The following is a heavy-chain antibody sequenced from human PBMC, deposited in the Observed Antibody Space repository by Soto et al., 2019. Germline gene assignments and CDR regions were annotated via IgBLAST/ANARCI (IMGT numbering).Heavy chain of an antibody. J-gene: IGHJ4*02. Sequence: SETLSLTCTVSGGSISSSSYYCGWIRQPPGKGLEWIGSIYYSGSTYYNPSLKSRVTISVDTSKNQFSLKLSSVTAADTAVYYCATDYGSGSPTFDYWGQGTLVTVSS. D-gene: IGHD3-10*01. CDR3: ATDYGSGSPTFDY. V-gene: IGHV4-39*01. CDR1: GGSISSSSYY. CDR2: IYYSGST.